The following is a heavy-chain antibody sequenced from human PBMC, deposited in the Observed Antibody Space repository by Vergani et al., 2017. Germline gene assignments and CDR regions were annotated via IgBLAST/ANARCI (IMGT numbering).Heavy chain of an antibody. D-gene: IGHD2-21*01. V-gene: IGHV3-15*07. CDR3: TTDPRYCGDGSCYWLRDHHYYGMDV. Sequence: EVQLVESGGGIVKPGGSLRLSCVASGFSFRNAWMNWVRRTPGKGLEWVARIKSTFVRGTTDYAAAVKGRFTISRDDSKNTLFLQMNGLKTEDIGVYYCTTDPRYCGDGSCYWLRDHHYYGMDVWGQGTTVTVSS. CDR2: IKSTFVRGTT. J-gene: IGHJ6*02. CDR1: GFSFRNAW.